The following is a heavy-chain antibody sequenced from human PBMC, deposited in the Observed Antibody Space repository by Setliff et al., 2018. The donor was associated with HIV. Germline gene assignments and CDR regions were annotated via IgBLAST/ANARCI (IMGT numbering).Heavy chain of an antibody. Sequence: SETLSLTCTVSDDSITGYYWSWIRQSPGKGLQCIGYIFESGGTDYNPSLRSRVTISMDTSKRQFSLTLTSVTAADTAVYYCARTARVFDFWGQGILVTVSS. V-gene: IGHV4-4*09. CDR3: ARTARVFDF. J-gene: IGHJ4*02. CDR1: DDSITGYY. CDR2: IFESGGT.